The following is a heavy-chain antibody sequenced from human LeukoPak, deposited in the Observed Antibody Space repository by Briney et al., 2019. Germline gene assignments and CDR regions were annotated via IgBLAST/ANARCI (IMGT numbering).Heavy chain of an antibody. Sequence: PSETLSLTCAVYGGSFSGYYWSWIRQPPGKGLEWIGEIHHSKSSNYYPSLKSRVTISVDKSKNQFSLELNSVTAADTAVYHCARGGDWLFDYWGQGILVTVSS. CDR3: ARGGDWLFDY. CDR1: GGSFSGYY. D-gene: IGHD2-21*02. J-gene: IGHJ4*02. V-gene: IGHV4-34*01. CDR2: IHHSKSS.